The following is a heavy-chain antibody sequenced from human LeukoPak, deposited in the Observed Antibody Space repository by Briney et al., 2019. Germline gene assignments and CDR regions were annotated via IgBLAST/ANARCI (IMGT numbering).Heavy chain of an antibody. CDR1: GFTFSSYA. CDR3: AIMHGYYDGSGYWVQ. V-gene: IGHV3-23*01. Sequence: GGSLRLSCAASGFTFSSYAMCWVRQAPGKGLEWVSFITTSGGSTSYADSVKGRFTISRDNPRNTLYMQMNSLRDEDTAVYYCAIMHGYYDGSGYWVQWGQGTLVTGSS. J-gene: IGHJ4*02. D-gene: IGHD3-22*01. CDR2: ITTSGGST.